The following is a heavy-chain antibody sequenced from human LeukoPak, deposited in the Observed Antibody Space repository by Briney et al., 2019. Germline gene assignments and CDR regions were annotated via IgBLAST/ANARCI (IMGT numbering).Heavy chain of an antibody. CDR3: ARVKMGATVSDYYYYYMDV. Sequence: GGSQRLSCAASGFTFSDYTIHWVRQAPGKRLQSVSAITSNGAYTHHADSVKGRFTISRDNSRNAVFLQMGGLRIEDMAVYYCARVKMGATVSDYYYYYMDVWGKGTTVTVSS. CDR1: GFTFSDYT. CDR2: ITSNGAYT. J-gene: IGHJ6*03. V-gene: IGHV3-64*02. D-gene: IGHD1-26*01.